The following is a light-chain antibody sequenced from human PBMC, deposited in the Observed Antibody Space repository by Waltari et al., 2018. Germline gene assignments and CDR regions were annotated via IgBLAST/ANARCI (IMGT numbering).Light chain of an antibody. Sequence: QSALTQPASVSGSPGQSITLSCTGTSSDVGVYHSVPWYQQNPGKAPKLMIYDVTKRPSGVSDRVSGSKSGNTASLTISGLQAEDEADYYCCSYTTSSAWVFGGGTKLTVL. CDR3: CSYTTSSAWV. J-gene: IGLJ3*02. CDR2: DVT. V-gene: IGLV2-14*01. CDR1: SSDVGVYHS.